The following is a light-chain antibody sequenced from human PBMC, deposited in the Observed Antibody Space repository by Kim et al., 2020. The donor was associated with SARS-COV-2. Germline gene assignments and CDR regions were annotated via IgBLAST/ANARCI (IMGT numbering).Light chain of an antibody. CDR1: QSVTSK. CDR2: DAS. Sequence: EIVMTQSPATLSVSPGERATLSCRASQSVTSKLAWYQQKPGQAPRLLIYDASTRTTGFPARFSGSGSGTEFTLTIGRLQSEDFAVYYCQQYNSWPYTFGQGTKLEI. V-gene: IGKV3-15*01. J-gene: IGKJ2*01. CDR3: QQYNSWPYT.